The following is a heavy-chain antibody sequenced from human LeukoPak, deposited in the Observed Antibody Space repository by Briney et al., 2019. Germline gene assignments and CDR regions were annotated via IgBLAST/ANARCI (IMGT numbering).Heavy chain of an antibody. CDR1: GGSISSSSYY. Sequence: SETLSLTCTVSGGSISSSSYYWGWIRQPPGKGLEWIGSIHYSGSTYYNPSLKSRVTISVDTSKNQFSLKLSSVTAADTAVFYCARLSPYLGSGSSAFPDDFWGQGTLVTVSS. CDR3: ARLSPYLGSGSSAFPDDF. V-gene: IGHV4-39*01. J-gene: IGHJ4*02. CDR2: IHYSGST. D-gene: IGHD3-10*01.